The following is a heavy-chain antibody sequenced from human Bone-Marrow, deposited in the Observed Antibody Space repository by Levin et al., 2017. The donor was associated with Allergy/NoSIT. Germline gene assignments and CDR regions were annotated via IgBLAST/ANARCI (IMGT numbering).Heavy chain of an antibody. CDR1: GFTVSSNY. D-gene: IGHD4-17*01. J-gene: IGHJ5*02. CDR3: ARDRSYGDPHDPTATNWFDP. Sequence: PGGSLRLSCAASGFTVSSNYMSWVRQAPGKGLEWVSVIYSGGSTYYADSVKGRFTISRDNSKNTLYLQMNSLRAEDTAVYYCARDRSYGDPHDPTATNWFDPWGQGTLVTVSS. CDR2: IYSGGST. V-gene: IGHV3-66*01.